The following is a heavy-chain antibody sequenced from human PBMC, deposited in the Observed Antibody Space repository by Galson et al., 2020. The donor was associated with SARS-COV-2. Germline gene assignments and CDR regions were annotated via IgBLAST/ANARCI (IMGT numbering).Heavy chain of an antibody. CDR3: ARDHVSTMIRDDFDF. J-gene: IGHJ4*02. CDR2: INPNSGVA. V-gene: IGHV1-2*02. D-gene: IGHD3-10*01. CDR1: GYTFSDYF. Sequence: ASVKVSCKASGYTFSDYFIHWVRQAPGQGLEWMGWINPNSGVAKFAQKFQGRVTMTRDRSISTAYVELSGLTSDDTAVYYCARDHVSTMIRDDFDFWGQGTLVTVSS.